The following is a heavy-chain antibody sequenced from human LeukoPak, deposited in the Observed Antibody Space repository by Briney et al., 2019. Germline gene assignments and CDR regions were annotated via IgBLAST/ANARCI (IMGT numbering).Heavy chain of an antibody. J-gene: IGHJ2*01. Sequence: GGSLRHSCAASGFTFNNCAMTWVRQAPGKGLEWVSVIGSSGDNTYYADSVRGRFTISRDNSKNTLYLQMNSLRAEDTAVYYCASHSSSWFDYWYFDLWGRGTLVTVSS. CDR1: GFTFNNCA. CDR2: IGSSGDNT. V-gene: IGHV3-23*01. D-gene: IGHD6-13*01. CDR3: ASHSSSWFDYWYFDL.